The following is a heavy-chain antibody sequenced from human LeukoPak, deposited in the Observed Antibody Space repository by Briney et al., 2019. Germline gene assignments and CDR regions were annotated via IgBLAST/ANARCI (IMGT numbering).Heavy chain of an antibody. Sequence: SETLSLTCTVSGGSISSSTYYWGWIRQPPGKGLEWIGSIYYSGSTYYNPSLKSRVTISIDTSKNQYSLKLSSVTAADTAVYYCARSAIDAFDIWGQGTMVTVSS. CDR1: GGSISSSTYY. CDR3: ARSAIDAFDI. V-gene: IGHV4-39*01. CDR2: IYYSGST. D-gene: IGHD6-25*01. J-gene: IGHJ3*02.